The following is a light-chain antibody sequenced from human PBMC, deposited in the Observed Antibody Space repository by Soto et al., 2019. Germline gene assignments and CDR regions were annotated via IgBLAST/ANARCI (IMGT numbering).Light chain of an antibody. J-gene: IGLJ7*01. CDR3: CSYGGSRAV. Sequence: QSALTQPASVSGSPGQSITISCTGTSSDVWSHNLVSWYQQHPGQAPKLMIYEVSKRPLGVSARFSASKSGNTASLSISGLQAEDEADYYCCSYGGSRAVFGGGTQLTV. CDR2: EVS. CDR1: SSDVWSHNL. V-gene: IGLV2-23*02.